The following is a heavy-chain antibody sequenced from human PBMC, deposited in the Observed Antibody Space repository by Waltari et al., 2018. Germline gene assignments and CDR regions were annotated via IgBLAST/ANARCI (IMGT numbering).Heavy chain of an antibody. J-gene: IGHJ3*02. Sequence: QVQLQESGPGLVKPSETLSLTCTVSGGSISSYYWSWIRQPAGKGLEWIGRIYTSGSTNYNPSLKSRVTMSVDTSKNQFSLKLSSVTAADTAVYYCARGGATMIVVGDDAFDIWGQGTMVTVSS. CDR2: IYTSGST. CDR3: ARGGATMIVVGDDAFDI. CDR1: GGSISSYY. V-gene: IGHV4-4*07. D-gene: IGHD3-22*01.